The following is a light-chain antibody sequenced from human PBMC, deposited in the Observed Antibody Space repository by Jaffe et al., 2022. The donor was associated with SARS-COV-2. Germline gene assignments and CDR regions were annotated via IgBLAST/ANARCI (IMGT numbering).Light chain of an antibody. Sequence: SYELTQPPSVSVSPRQTARITCSGDALPKQYANWYQQKPGQAPVLVIYKDSERPSGIPERFSGSSSGTTVTLTISGVQAEDEADYYCQSADSSGTYVVFGGGTKLTVL. J-gene: IGLJ2*01. CDR3: QSADSSGTYVV. CDR1: ALPKQY. V-gene: IGLV3-25*03. CDR2: KDS.